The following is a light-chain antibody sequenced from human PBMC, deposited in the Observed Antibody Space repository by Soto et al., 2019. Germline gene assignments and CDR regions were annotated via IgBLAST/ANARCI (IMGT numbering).Light chain of an antibody. J-gene: IGKJ1*01. V-gene: IGKV1-27*01. CDR1: QGVSKY. CDR2: AAS. CDR3: QKYGSAPRA. Sequence: DIQMTQSPSSLSASVGDRVTITCRASQGVSKYLAWYQQKTGTVPQLLISAASTLPSGVPSRFSGSGSGTDFTLTITSLQPEDFATYYCQKYGSAPRAFGQGTKVEIK.